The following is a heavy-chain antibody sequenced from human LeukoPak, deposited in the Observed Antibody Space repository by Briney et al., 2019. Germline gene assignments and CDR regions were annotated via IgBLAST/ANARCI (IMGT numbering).Heavy chain of an antibody. V-gene: IGHV1-69*04. CDR1: GGTFSSYA. J-gene: IGHJ3*02. D-gene: IGHD5-12*01. CDR2: IIPILGIG. Sequence: SVKVSCKASGGTFSSYAISWVRQAPGQGLEWMGRIIPILGIGNYAQKFQGRVTITADKSTSTAYMELSSLRSEDTAVYYCARELTLVEMATIDAFDIWGQGTMVTVSS. CDR3: ARELTLVEMATIDAFDI.